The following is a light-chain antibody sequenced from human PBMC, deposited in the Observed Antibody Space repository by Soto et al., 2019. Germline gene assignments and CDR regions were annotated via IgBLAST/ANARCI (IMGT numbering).Light chain of an antibody. J-gene: IGKJ4*02. CDR2: GAS. CDR1: QSVTTSY. V-gene: IGKV3-20*01. Sequence: DIVLTQSPGTLSLSPGERATLSCRASQSVTTSYLAWYQQKPGQAPRLLICGASNRATGITDRFSGGGSGTDFTLTVSRLEPEDFAVYYCQQYDNSPLTFGGGTKVEIK. CDR3: QQYDNSPLT.